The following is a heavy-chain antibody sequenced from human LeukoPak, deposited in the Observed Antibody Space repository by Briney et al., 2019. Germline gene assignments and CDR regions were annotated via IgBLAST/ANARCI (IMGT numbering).Heavy chain of an antibody. CDR3: ARVPYGNYHYYYMDV. J-gene: IGHJ6*03. CDR1: GFTVGTNY. V-gene: IGHV3-53*01. D-gene: IGHD3-10*01. CDR2: IYSGSST. Sequence: GGSLRLSCAASGFTVGTNYMSWVRQAPGKGLEWVSLIYSGSSTYYANSVKGRFTISRDNSKNAVYLQMNSLRAEDTAVYYCARVPYGNYHYYYMDVWGKGTTVTVSS.